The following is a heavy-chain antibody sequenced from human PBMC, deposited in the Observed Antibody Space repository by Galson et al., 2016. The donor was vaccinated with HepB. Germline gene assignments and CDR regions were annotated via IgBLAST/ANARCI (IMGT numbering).Heavy chain of an antibody. Sequence: CAISWDSVSSNSAAWNWIRQSPSRGLEWLGRIYYRSNWHYDYAVSVKSRVTINPDTSKNQFSLQLNSVTPEDTAVYYCARVSLITASVWTWSAVDYWGLGTPVTVSS. CDR1: WDSVSSNSAA. CDR3: ARVSLITASVWTWSAVDY. CDR2: IYYRSNWHY. D-gene: IGHD6-19*01. V-gene: IGHV6-1*01. J-gene: IGHJ4*02.